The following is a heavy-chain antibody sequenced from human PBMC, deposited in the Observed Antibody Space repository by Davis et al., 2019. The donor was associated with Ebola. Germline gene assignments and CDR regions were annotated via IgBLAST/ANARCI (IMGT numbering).Heavy chain of an antibody. J-gene: IGHJ6*02. CDR3: ARAPTYYDILTGYYYGMDV. V-gene: IGHV1-2*04. CDR1: GYTFTGYY. Sequence: ASVKVSCKASGYTFTGYYMHWVRQAPGQGLEWMGWINPNSGGTNYAQKFQGWVTMTRDTSISTAYMELSRLRSDDTAVYYCARAPTYYDILTGYYYGMDVWGQGTTVTVSS. D-gene: IGHD3-9*01. CDR2: INPNSGGT.